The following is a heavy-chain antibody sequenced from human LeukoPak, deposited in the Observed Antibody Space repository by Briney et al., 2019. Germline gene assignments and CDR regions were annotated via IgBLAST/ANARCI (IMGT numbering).Heavy chain of an antibody. CDR3: ARDRTRGYSYGSKAFDY. J-gene: IGHJ4*02. V-gene: IGHV4-34*01. CDR2: INHSGSA. Sequence: SETLSLTCAVYGGSFSDFYWNWIRQSPGKGLEWIGEINHSGSANYNPSLKSRVTMSVDTSKNQFSLKLSSVTAADTAVYYCARDRTRGYSYGSKAFDYWGQGTLVTVSS. D-gene: IGHD5-18*01. CDR1: GGSFSDFY.